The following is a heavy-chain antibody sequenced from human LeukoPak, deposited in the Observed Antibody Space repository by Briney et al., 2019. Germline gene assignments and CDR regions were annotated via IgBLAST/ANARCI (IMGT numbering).Heavy chain of an antibody. CDR1: GFTFSSYA. Sequence: GGPLRLSCAASGFTFSSYAMHWVRQAPGKGLEWVAVISYDGSNKYYADSVKGRFTISRDNSKNTLYLQMNSLRAEDTAVYYCARERGPFDYWGQGTLVTVSS. CDR3: ARERGPFDY. CDR2: ISYDGSNK. V-gene: IGHV3-30-3*01. J-gene: IGHJ4*02.